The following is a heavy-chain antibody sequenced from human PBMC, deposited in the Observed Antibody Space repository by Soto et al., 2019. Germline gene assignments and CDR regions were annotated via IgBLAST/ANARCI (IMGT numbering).Heavy chain of an antibody. V-gene: IGHV3-23*01. CDR3: AKDYPSTIFGVVTYDYYYYMDV. J-gene: IGHJ6*03. Sequence: GGSLRLSCAASGFTFSSYAMSWVRQAPGKGLEWVSAISGSGGSTYYADSVKGRFTISRDNSKNTLYLQMNSLRAEDTAVYYCAKDYPSTIFGVVTYDYYYYMDVWGKGTTVTVSS. D-gene: IGHD3-3*01. CDR2: ISGSGGST. CDR1: GFTFSSYA.